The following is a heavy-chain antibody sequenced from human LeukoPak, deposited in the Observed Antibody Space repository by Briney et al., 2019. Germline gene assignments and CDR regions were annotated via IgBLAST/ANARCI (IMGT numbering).Heavy chain of an antibody. D-gene: IGHD3-22*01. V-gene: IGHV3-7*01. Sequence: PGGSLRLSCAASGFTFSSYWMSWVRQAPGKGLEWVANIKQDGSEEYYVDSVKGRFTISRDNAKNSLYLQMNSLRAEDTAVYYCARSHSSGCPDYWGQGTLVTVSS. CDR3: ARSHSSGCPDY. CDR1: GFTFSSYW. CDR2: IKQDGSEE. J-gene: IGHJ4*02.